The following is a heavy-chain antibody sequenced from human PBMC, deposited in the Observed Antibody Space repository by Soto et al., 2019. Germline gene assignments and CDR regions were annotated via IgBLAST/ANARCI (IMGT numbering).Heavy chain of an antibody. CDR2: ISYDGSNK. J-gene: IGHJ4*02. Sequence: PGGSLRLSCAASGFTFSSYGMHWVRQAPGKGLEWVAVISYDGSNKYYADSVKGRFTISRDNSKNTLYLQMNSLRAEDTAVYYCAKDPGGVITSGEYYFDYWGQGTLVTVSS. CDR3: AKDPGGVITSGEYYFDY. V-gene: IGHV3-30*18. CDR1: GFTFSSYG. D-gene: IGHD3-16*02.